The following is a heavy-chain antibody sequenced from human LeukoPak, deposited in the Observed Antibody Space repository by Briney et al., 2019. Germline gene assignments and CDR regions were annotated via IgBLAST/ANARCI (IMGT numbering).Heavy chain of an antibody. V-gene: IGHV3-49*04. CDR1: GLLFGDYG. J-gene: IGHJ5*02. Sequence: SGQSLRLSCTAYGLLFGDYGMTWVRQAPGKGLEWLGFIRSKAYGGTTEYAASVQGRFTISRDESKKIAYLNMNSLQTDDTAVYHCTVQVVPSDNWFDPWGRGTQVTVPS. CDR3: TVQVVPSDNWFDP. CDR2: IRSKAYGGTT. D-gene: IGHD2-8*02.